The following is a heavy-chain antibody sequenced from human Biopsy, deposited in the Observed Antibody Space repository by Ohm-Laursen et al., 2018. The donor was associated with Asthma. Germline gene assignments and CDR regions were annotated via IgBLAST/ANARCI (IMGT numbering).Heavy chain of an antibody. CDR1: GFAFGKYG. CDR3: ARTHERWTSIQDDALDI. V-gene: IGHV3-30*03. CDR2: ITYDGRRM. J-gene: IGHJ3*02. D-gene: IGHD4-23*01. Sequence: SLRLSCSASGFAFGKYGMYWVRQAPGKGLEWVAVITYDGRRMYYADSVRGRFTISRDNSKNTLYLQMNSLRVEDTAIYYCARTHERWTSIQDDALDIWGQGTMVIVSS.